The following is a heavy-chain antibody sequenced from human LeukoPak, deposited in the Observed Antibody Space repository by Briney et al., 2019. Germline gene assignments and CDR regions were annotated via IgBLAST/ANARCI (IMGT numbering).Heavy chain of an antibody. CDR2: ITGNSGLI. J-gene: IGHJ4*02. Sequence: PGGSLRLSCAASGFTFSTYAMNWVRQAPGKGLEWVSVITGNSGLIYYADSVKGRFTISRDNSKNTVYLQMNSLRAEDTATYYCVKDRKPDSRYNFDYWGQGILVTVSS. V-gene: IGHV3-23*01. CDR3: VKDRKPDSRYNFDY. CDR1: GFTFSTYA. D-gene: IGHD5-12*01.